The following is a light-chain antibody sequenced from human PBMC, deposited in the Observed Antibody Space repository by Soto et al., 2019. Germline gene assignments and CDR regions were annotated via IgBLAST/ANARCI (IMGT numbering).Light chain of an antibody. CDR2: EVS. J-gene: IGLJ2*01. Sequence: QSALTQPASVSGSPGQSITISCTGTSSDVGGYNYVSWYQQRPGKAPKLMIYEVSYRPSGVSNRFSGSKSGNTASLTISGLQAEDEADYYCISYTSSSTHVVFGGGTQLTVL. CDR3: ISYTSSSTHVV. V-gene: IGLV2-14*01. CDR1: SSDVGGYNY.